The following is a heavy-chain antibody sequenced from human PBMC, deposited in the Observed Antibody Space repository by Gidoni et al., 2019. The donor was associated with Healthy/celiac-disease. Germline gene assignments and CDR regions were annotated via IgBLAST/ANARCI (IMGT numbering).Heavy chain of an antibody. V-gene: IGHV3-11*01. CDR2: ISSSGSTI. Sequence: QVQLVESGGGLVKPGGSLRLSCAASGFTFSDYYMSWIRQAPGKGLEWVSYISSSGSTIYYADSVKGRFTISRDNAKNSLYLQMNSLRAEDTAVYYCARDRIDIVLMVYATWGWFDPWGQGTLVTVSS. J-gene: IGHJ5*02. D-gene: IGHD2-8*01. CDR1: GFTFSDYY. CDR3: ARDRIDIVLMVYATWGWFDP.